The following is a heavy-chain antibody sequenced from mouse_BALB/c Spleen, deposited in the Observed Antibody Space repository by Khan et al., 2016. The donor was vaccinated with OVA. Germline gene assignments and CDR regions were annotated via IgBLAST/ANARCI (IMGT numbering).Heavy chain of an antibody. CDR1: GFTFSSYG. D-gene: IGHD1-1*01. V-gene: IGHV5-17*02. Sequence: EVELVESGGGLVQPGGSRKLSCAASGFTFSSYGMHWVRQAPEKGLEWVAYISGDTSTIYYADTVKGRFTISRDNPTNTLFLQMTSLMSEDTAMYYCATSYYYGYYLDYWGPGTTLTVSS. CDR3: ATSYYYGYYLDY. J-gene: IGHJ2*01. CDR2: ISGDTSTI.